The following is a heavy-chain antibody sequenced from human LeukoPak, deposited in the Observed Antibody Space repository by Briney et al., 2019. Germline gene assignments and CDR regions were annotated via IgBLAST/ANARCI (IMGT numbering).Heavy chain of an antibody. CDR2: IRASDTNT. CDR3: ARGDVDTANYYFDY. Sequence: LTGGSLRLSCVASGFTFSSCAMSWVRQAPGKGLEWVSSIRASDTNTYYADSVKGRFTISRDNSKNTLYLQMNSLRAEDTAVYYCARGDVDTANYYFDYWGQGTLVTVSS. D-gene: IGHD5-18*01. CDR1: GFTFSSCA. J-gene: IGHJ4*02. V-gene: IGHV3-23*01.